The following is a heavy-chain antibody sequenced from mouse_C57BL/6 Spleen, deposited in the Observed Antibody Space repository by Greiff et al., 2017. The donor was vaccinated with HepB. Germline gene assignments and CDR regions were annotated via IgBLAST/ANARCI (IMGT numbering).Heavy chain of an antibody. CDR3: ARSRRGANWWFAY. V-gene: IGHV5-4*03. J-gene: IGHJ3*01. D-gene: IGHD4-1*01. Sequence: EVNLVESGGGLVKPGGSLKLSCAASGFTFSSYAMSWVRQTPEKRLEWVATISDGGSYTYYPDNVKGRFTISRDNAKNNLYLQMSHLKSEDTAMYYCARSRRGANWWFAYWGQGTLVTVSA. CDR2: ISDGGSYT. CDR1: GFTFSSYA.